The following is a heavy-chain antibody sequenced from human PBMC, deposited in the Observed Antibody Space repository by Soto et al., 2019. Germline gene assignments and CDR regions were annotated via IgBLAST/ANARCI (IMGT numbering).Heavy chain of an antibody. CDR2: ISYDGSNK. CDR1: GFTFSSYA. CDR3: ARDGPIYCSGGSCYFDY. J-gene: IGHJ4*02. Sequence: GGSLRLSCAASGFTFSSYAMHWVRQAPGKGLEWVAVISYDGSNKYYADSVKGRFIISRDNSKNTLYLQMNSLRAEDTAVYYCARDGPIYCSGGSCYFDYWGQGTLVTVSS. D-gene: IGHD2-15*01. V-gene: IGHV3-30-3*01.